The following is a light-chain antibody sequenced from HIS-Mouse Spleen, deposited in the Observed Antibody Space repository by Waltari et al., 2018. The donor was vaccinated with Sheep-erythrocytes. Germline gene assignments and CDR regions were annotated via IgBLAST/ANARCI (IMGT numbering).Light chain of an antibody. CDR3: QAWDSSTAEV. Sequence: SYELTQPPSVSVSPGQTASITCPGDKLGDKYACWYQQKPGLSPVLVIYQDSKRPSGIPERFSGSNSGNTATLTISGTQAMDEADYYCQAWDSSTAEVFGGGTKLTVL. V-gene: IGLV3-1*01. CDR1: KLGDKY. J-gene: IGLJ2*01. CDR2: QDS.